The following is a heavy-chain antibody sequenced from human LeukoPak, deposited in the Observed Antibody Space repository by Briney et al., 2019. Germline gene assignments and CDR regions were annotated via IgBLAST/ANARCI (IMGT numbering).Heavy chain of an antibody. Sequence: GGSLRLSCAASGFTFSSYGMHWVRHAPGKGLEWVSGINWNGGSTGYADSVKGRFTISRDNAKNSLYLQMNSLRAEDTALCHCARDTGLNYYDSSGCYDYWGQGTLVTVSS. CDR3: ARDTGLNYYDSSGCYDY. V-gene: IGHV3-20*01. J-gene: IGHJ4*02. D-gene: IGHD3-22*01. CDR2: INWNGGST. CDR1: GFTFSSYG.